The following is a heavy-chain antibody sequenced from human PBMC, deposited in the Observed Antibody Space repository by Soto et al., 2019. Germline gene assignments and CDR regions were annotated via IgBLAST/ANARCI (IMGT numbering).Heavy chain of an antibody. V-gene: IGHV1-58*01. CDR2: IAVGSGYT. CDR1: GFAFTSSA. Sequence: GASVKVSCKASGFAFTSSAFQWVRQARVQRLEWIGWIAVGSGYTNYAQRFQDRVTLTRDMSTATTYMELSRLTSEDTAIYYCAADATAWQQMVPSDYWGQGTLVTVSS. J-gene: IGHJ4*02. D-gene: IGHD2-8*01. CDR3: AADATAWQQMVPSDY.